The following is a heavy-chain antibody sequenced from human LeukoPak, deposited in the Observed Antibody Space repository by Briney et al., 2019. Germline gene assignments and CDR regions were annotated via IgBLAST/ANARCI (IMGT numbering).Heavy chain of an antibody. J-gene: IGHJ4*02. CDR3: AYCGGDCYMVAAFVY. CDR1: GYTITNRY. V-gene: IGHV1-46*01. Sequence: ASVKVSCNTSGYTITNRYIHWVRQAPGQGLEWMGMIDPTGGSPRYTQRLQGRVTMTSDTSTSTVYMELSSLRSEDTAMYYCAYCGGDCYMVAAFVYWGQGTVVTVSS. D-gene: IGHD2-21*02. CDR2: IDPTGGSP.